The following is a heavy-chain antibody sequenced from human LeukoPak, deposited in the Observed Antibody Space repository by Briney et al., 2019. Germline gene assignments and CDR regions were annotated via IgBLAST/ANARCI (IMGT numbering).Heavy chain of an antibody. CDR1: GDSVSSNSAA. D-gene: IGHD3-3*01. J-gene: IGHJ6*02. V-gene: IGHV6-1*01. CDR3: ASTIFGVVTNPNYYYYGMDV. Sequence: SQTLSLTCAISGDSVSSNSAAWNWIRQSPSRGLEWLGRTYYRSKWYNDYAVSVKSRITINPDTSKNQFSLKLSSVTAADTAVYYCASTIFGVVTNPNYYYYGMDVWGQGTTVTVSS. CDR2: TYYRSKWYN.